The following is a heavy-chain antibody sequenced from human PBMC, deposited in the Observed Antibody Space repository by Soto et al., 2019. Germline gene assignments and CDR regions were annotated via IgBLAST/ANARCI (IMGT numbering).Heavy chain of an antibody. CDR2: IYWDDDK. CDR1: GFSLSTSGVG. J-gene: IGHJ4*02. D-gene: IGHD2-21*01. V-gene: IGHV2-5*02. CDR3: GHRCGDCYKSLFGY. Sequence: QITLKESGPTLVKPTQTLTLTCTFSGFSLSTSGVGVGWIRQPPGKALEWLALIYWDDDKRYSPSLKSRLTSTKDTCKNQLVLTMTNMDPVDTATYCCGHRCGDCYKSLFGYWCQGSLVTCSS.